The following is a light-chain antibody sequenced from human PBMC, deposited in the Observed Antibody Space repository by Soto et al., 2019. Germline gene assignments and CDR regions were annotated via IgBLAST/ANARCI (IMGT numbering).Light chain of an antibody. CDR2: AAS. Sequence: DIQMTQSPSTLSASVGDRVTVTCRASQTIGSWLAWYQQKPGRAPKLLIYAASSLQSGVPSRFSGSGYATDFTLTITSLQSEDFATYYCQQYYRYPRTFGQGTKVDIK. J-gene: IGKJ1*01. CDR3: QQYYRYPRT. CDR1: QTIGSW. V-gene: IGKV1-5*01.